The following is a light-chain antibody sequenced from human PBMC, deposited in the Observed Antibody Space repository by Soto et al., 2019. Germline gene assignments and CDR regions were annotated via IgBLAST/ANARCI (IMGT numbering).Light chain of an antibody. J-gene: IGKJ1*01. Sequence: DVQLTQSPSFLSASVGDRVTITCRASQGITNYLAWYQQKPGKAPKPLIYTASTLQSGVPSRFSGSGAGAEFTLTITGLQPEDFATYYCQQYNDYWTFGQGTKVDIK. V-gene: IGKV1-9*01. CDR2: TAS. CDR3: QQYNDYWT. CDR1: QGITNY.